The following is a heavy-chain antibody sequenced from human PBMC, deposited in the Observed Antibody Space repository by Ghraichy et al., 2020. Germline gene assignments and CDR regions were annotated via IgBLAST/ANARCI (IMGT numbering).Heavy chain of an antibody. Sequence: GESLNISCKGSGYSFTNYWIGWVRQMPGRGLEWMGIIYPGDSDTRYSPSFQGQVTISADKSISTAYLQWSSLKASDTAMYYCARLEWIQIWLDAFDIWGQGTMVTVSS. D-gene: IGHD5-18*01. J-gene: IGHJ3*02. CDR1: GYSFTNYW. V-gene: IGHV5-51*01. CDR2: IYPGDSDT. CDR3: ARLEWIQIWLDAFDI.